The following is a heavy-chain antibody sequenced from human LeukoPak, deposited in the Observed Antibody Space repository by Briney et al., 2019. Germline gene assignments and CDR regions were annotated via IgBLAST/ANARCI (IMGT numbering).Heavy chain of an antibody. J-gene: IGHJ4*02. V-gene: IGHV3-73*01. CDR3: TRWDCTTTGCYPFDY. CDR2: IRDKANSYAT. CDR1: GFTFSGSA. Sequence: GGSLRLSCAASGFTFSGSAIHWVRQASGKGLEWVGRIRDKANSYATAYIASVKGRFTISRDGSKNTAYLQMSSLKTEDTAVYYCTRWDCTTTGCYPFDYWGQGTLVTVSS. D-gene: IGHD2-2*01.